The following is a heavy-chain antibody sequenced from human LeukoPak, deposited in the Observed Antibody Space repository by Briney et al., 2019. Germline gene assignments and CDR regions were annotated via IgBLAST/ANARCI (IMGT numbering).Heavy chain of an antibody. Sequence: GRSLRLSCAASGFTFSSYAMHWVRQAPGKGLEWVAVISYDGSNKYYADSVKGRFTISRDNSKNTLYLQMNSLRAEDTAVYYCARDTLHDFWSDPGGGGAISGAFDIWGQGTMVTVSS. CDR1: GFTFSSYA. J-gene: IGHJ3*02. CDR3: ARDTLHDFWSDPGGGGAISGAFDI. V-gene: IGHV3-30-3*01. D-gene: IGHD3-3*01. CDR2: ISYDGSNK.